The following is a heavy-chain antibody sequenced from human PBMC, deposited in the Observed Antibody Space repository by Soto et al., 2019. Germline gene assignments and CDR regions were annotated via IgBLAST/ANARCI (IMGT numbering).Heavy chain of an antibody. J-gene: IGHJ6*02. CDR3: ARGIRNYYGVDV. Sequence: EVQLVESGGGLVQPGGSLRLSCAASGFTFSTYWMHWVRQAPGTGLEWVSRIKGDGSGTSYADSVKGRFTISRDNAKNTLYVQMNSLGAEDTAVYWCARGIRNYYGVDVWGQGTTVTVSS. CDR2: IKGDGSGT. V-gene: IGHV3-74*01. CDR1: GFTFSTYW.